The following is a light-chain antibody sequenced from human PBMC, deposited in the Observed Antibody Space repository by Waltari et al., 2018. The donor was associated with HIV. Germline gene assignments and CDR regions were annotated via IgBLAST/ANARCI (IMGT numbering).Light chain of an antibody. Sequence: DIVMTQSPDSLGVSLGERDTINCKSSQSVLVRHNNKHYLAWYHQKPGQPPKLLIYWASTLQSGVPDRFSGSGSGTDFTLTISSLQAEDFAVYYCQQYYNIPPTFGQGTRLEIK. CDR3: QQYYNIPPT. CDR1: QSVLVRHNNKHY. CDR2: WAS. J-gene: IGKJ5*01. V-gene: IGKV4-1*01.